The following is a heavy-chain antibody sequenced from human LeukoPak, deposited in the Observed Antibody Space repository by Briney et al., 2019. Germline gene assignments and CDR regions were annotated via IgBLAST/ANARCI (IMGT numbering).Heavy chain of an antibody. CDR3: ARGTSFGRGPFDD. D-gene: IGHD3-3*01. CDR2: ISSTSGTI. Sequence: GGSLRLSCAASGFSFSDYNMHWLRQAPGKELEWVAFISSTSGTIHYADSVKGRFTISRDNARNSLYLQMNSLRVEDTAVYYCARGTSFGRGPFDDWGQGTLVTVSS. J-gene: IGHJ4*02. V-gene: IGHV3-48*04. CDR1: GFSFSDYN.